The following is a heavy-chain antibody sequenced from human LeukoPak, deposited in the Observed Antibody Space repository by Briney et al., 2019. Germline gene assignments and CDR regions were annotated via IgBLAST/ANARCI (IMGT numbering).Heavy chain of an antibody. D-gene: IGHD2-2*01. J-gene: IGHJ4*02. Sequence: GESLKISCKGSGYSFITYWVGWVRQMPGKGLEWMGIIYPGDSDTRYSPSFQGQVTISADKSITTAYLQWSSLQASDTAMYYCARRSTYCTSTSCHFDCWGQGTLVTVSS. V-gene: IGHV5-51*01. CDR1: GYSFITYW. CDR3: ARRSTYCTSTSCHFDC. CDR2: IYPGDSDT.